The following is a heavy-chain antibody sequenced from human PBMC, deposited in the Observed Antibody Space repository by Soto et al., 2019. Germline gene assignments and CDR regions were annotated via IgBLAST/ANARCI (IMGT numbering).Heavy chain of an antibody. D-gene: IGHD4-17*01. V-gene: IGHV4-34*01. CDR3: ARSYGDYVTGYYYNGMDV. CDR1: GGSFGGYY. J-gene: IGHJ6*02. CDR2: INHSGST. Sequence: QVQLQQWGAGQLKTSETLSLTCAVYGGSFGGYYWSWIRQPPGKGLEWIGEINHSGSTNYNSSLKSRVTISVDTSKNQFSLKLSSVTAADTSVYYCARSYGDYVTGYYYNGMDVWGQGTTVTVSS.